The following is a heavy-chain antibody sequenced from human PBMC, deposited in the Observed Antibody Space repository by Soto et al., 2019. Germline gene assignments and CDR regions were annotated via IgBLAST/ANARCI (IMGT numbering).Heavy chain of an antibody. J-gene: IGHJ5*02. Sequence: GSLRLSCAASGFTFSSYAMSWVRQAPGKGLEWVSAISGSGGSTYYADSVKGRFTISRDNSKNTLYLQMNSLRAEDTAVYYCAKDPRAIQRWLRLSNWFDPWGQGTLVTVSS. CDR2: ISGSGGST. CDR1: GFTFSSYA. D-gene: IGHD5-18*01. V-gene: IGHV3-23*01. CDR3: AKDPRAIQRWLRLSNWFDP.